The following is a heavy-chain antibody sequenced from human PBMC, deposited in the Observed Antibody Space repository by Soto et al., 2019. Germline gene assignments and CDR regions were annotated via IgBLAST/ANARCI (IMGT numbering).Heavy chain of an antibody. Sequence: SETLSLTCTVSGGSISSSRYYWGWIRQPPGKGLEWIGSIYYSGSTYYNPSLKSRVTISVDTSKNQFSLKLSSVTAADTAVYYCARRGELGATTLDYWGQGTLVTVS. V-gene: IGHV4-39*01. J-gene: IGHJ4*02. CDR3: ARRGELGATTLDY. D-gene: IGHD1-26*01. CDR2: IYYSGST. CDR1: GGSISSSRYY.